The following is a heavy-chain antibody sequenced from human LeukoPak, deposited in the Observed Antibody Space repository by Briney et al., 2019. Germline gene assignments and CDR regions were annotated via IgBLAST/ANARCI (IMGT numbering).Heavy chain of an antibody. V-gene: IGHV3-33*01. Sequence: GRSLRLSCAASGFTFSSYGMHWVRQAPGEGLEWEAVIWYDGSNKYYADSVKGRFTISRDNSKNTLYLQMNSLRAEDTAVYYCAIQAGSGYNPIYWGQGTLVTISS. CDR1: GFTFSSYG. D-gene: IGHD3-3*01. CDR2: IWYDGSNK. J-gene: IGHJ4*02. CDR3: AIQAGSGYNPIY.